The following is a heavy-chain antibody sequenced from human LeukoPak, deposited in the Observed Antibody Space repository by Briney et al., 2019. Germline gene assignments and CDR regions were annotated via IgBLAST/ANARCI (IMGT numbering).Heavy chain of an antibody. J-gene: IGHJ5*02. CDR3: ARAYSGYYDNWFYP. D-gene: IGHD3-22*01. CDR1: GGSISSYY. CDR2: IYTSGST. V-gene: IGHV4-4*07. Sequence: SETPSLTCAVPGGSISSYYWSWIRQPAGKGLEWIARIYTSGSTNYNPSLKSRFTMSVYPSKLQFSLNLSSVTAAHTAVYYCARAYSGYYDNWFYPWGQGTLVTVSS.